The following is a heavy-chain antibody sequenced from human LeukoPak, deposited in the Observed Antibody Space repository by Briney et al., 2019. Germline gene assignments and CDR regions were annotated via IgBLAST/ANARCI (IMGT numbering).Heavy chain of an antibody. CDR2: MSGSGDST. CDR3: SARSGSKDY. CDR1: GFTFSSYV. D-gene: IGHD3-22*01. Sequence: GGSLRLSCAASGFTFSSYVMSWVRQASGKGLECVSAMSGSGDSTYYADSVKGRFTISRDNSKNTLYLQMNSLRAEDTAIYYCSARSGSKDYWGQGTLVTVSS. V-gene: IGHV3-23*01. J-gene: IGHJ4*02.